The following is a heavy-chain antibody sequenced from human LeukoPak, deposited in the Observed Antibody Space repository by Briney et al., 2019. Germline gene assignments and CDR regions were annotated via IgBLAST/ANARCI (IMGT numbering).Heavy chain of an antibody. Sequence: GGSLRLSCAASGFTFSTFAMIWVRQPPGKGLEWVSSIFPSGGEIHYADSVKGRFTISRDNAKNTLFLQINSLRAEDTAVYYCAREVLAPGKTHDYWGQGTLVTVSS. CDR1: GFTFSTFA. J-gene: IGHJ4*02. CDR3: AREVLAPGKTHDY. V-gene: IGHV3-23*01. CDR2: IFPSGGEI.